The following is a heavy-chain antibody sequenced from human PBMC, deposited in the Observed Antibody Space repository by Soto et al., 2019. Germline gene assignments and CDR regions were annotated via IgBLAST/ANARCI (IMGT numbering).Heavy chain of an antibody. V-gene: IGHV3-21*01. CDR1: GFTFSSYS. Sequence: GGSLRLSCAASGFTFSSYSMNWVRQAPGKGLEWVSSISSSSSYIYYADSVKGRFTISRDNAKNSLYLQMNSLRAEDTAVYYCARDRQGKVAATRDIDYWGQGTLVTVSS. CDR2: ISSSSSYI. D-gene: IGHD2-15*01. CDR3: ARDRQGKVAATRDIDY. J-gene: IGHJ4*02.